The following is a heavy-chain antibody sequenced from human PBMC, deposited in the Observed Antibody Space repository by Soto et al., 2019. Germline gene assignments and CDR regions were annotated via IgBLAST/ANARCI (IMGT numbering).Heavy chain of an antibody. CDR3: ARGVVPVYYFDY. CDR2: IYYSGST. D-gene: IGHD2-2*01. Sequence: SETLSLTCTVSGGSISSSSYYWGWIRQPPGKGLEWIGSIYYSGSTYYNPSLKSRVTISVDTSKNQFSLKLSSVTAADTAVYYCARGVVPVYYFDYWGQGTLVTVSS. V-gene: IGHV4-39*01. J-gene: IGHJ4*02. CDR1: GGSISSSSYY.